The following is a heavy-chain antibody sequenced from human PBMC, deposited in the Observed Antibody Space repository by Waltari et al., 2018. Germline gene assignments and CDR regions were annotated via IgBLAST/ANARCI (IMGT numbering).Heavy chain of an antibody. CDR3: ARDRDRGTGPFDY. V-gene: IGHV4-59*01. D-gene: IGHD3-10*01. CDR1: GGSISSSY. Sequence: QVQLQESGPGLVKPSETLSLTCTVPGGSISSSYWSWIRQPPGKGLEWIGYIYYSGSTNYNPSLKSRVTISVDTSKNQFSLKLSSVTAADTAVYYCARDRDRGTGPFDYWGQGTLVTVSS. J-gene: IGHJ4*02. CDR2: IYYSGST.